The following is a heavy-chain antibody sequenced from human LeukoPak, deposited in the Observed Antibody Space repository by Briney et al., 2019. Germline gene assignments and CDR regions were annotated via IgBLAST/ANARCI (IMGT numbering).Heavy chain of an antibody. D-gene: IGHD6-19*01. J-gene: IGHJ1*01. V-gene: IGHV6-1*01. Sequence: SQTLSLTCAISGDSVSSNSASWNWLRQSPSRGLEWLGRTYYRSKWVYDYAGAVKGRITVNPDTSKDQFSLQLSSVTPDDSGVYYCAGSARYFRHWAQGTRVTVSS. CDR2: TYYRSKWVY. CDR1: GDSVSSNSAS. CDR3: AGSARYFRH.